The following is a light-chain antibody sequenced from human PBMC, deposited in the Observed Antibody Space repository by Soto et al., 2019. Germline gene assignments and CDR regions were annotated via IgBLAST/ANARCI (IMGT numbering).Light chain of an antibody. V-gene: IGKV3-20*01. CDR2: GAF. CDR1: QSVSSRY. Sequence: SVLTQSPGTLSESPAEIATLSCRASQSVSSRYLAWFQQKPGQAPRPLIYGAFNRATGIPDRFSGSGSGTDFTLTISSLQHEDFATYYCQQSYYNPTFGQGTKV. CDR3: QQSYYNPT. J-gene: IGKJ1*01.